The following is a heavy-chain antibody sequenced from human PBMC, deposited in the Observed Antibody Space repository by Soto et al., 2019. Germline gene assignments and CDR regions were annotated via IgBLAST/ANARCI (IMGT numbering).Heavy chain of an antibody. CDR1: EYTFTSYD. CDR3: ARIAVNYYGSWSYYNRFDP. D-gene: IGHD3-10*01. Sequence: QVQLVQSGAEVKKAGASVKVSCKASEYTFTSYDINWVRQATGQGLEWMGWMNPNSGNTGYAQKFHGRVTITRNTSISTPHMELSSLRSEATAVYYCARIAVNYYGSWSYYNRFDPWGQGTLVTVPS. V-gene: IGHV1-8*01. CDR2: MNPNSGNT. J-gene: IGHJ5*02.